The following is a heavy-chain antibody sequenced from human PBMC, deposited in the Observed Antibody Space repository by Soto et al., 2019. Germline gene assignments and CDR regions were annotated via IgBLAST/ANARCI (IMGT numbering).Heavy chain of an antibody. D-gene: IGHD4-17*01. CDR3: AKDKSGRDHGDPYGMDV. CDR2: ISYDGSNK. J-gene: IGHJ6*02. V-gene: IGHV3-30*18. CDR1: GFTFSSYG. Sequence: PGGSLRLSCAASGFTFSSYGMHWVRQAPGKGLEWVAVISYDGSNKYYADSVKGRFTISRDNSKNTLYLQMNSLRAEDTAVYYCAKDKSGRDHGDPYGMDVWGQGSTVTVSS.